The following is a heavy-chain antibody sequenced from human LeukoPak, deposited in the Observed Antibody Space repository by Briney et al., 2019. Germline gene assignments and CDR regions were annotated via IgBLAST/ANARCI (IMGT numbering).Heavy chain of an antibody. V-gene: IGHV4-30-4*08. Sequence: SETLSLTCTVSGGSISSGDYYWSWIRQPPGKGLEWIGYIYYSGSTYYNPSLKSRVTISVDTSKNQFSLKLSSVTAADTAVYYCAREHIGYSSGWSDYWGQGTLVTVSS. D-gene: IGHD6-19*01. J-gene: IGHJ4*02. CDR3: AREHIGYSSGWSDY. CDR1: GGSISSGDYY. CDR2: IYYSGST.